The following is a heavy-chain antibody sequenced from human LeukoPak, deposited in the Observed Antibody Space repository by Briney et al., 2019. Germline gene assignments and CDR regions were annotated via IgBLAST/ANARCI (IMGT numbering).Heavy chain of an antibody. J-gene: IGHJ4*02. CDR3: ARDTLGEGEDANYAVYYFDY. D-gene: IGHD4/OR15-4a*01. CDR1: GFSFSTYW. Sequence: GGSLRLSCAASGFSFSTYWMSWVRQAPGKGLEWVANIKQDGNEKYYADSVKGRFTISRDNAKNSLDLQMNSLRAEDTAVYYCARDTLGEGEDANYAVYYFDYWGQGSVVTVSS. V-gene: IGHV3-7*01. CDR2: IKQDGNEK.